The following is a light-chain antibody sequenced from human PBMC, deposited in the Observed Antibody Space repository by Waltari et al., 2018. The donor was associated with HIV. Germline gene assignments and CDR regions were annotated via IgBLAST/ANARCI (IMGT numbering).Light chain of an antibody. CDR1: SSNIGSNY. CDR2: RTN. V-gene: IGLV1-47*01. CDR3: AAWDDSLSRPV. Sequence: QSVLTQPPSASGTPGQRVTISCSGSSSNIGSNYLNWYRHLPGTAPELLMYRTNQRPAGVPDRFSASKSGTSASLAITGPQSEDEAHYYCAAWDDSLSRPVFGGGTRLTVL. J-gene: IGLJ3*02.